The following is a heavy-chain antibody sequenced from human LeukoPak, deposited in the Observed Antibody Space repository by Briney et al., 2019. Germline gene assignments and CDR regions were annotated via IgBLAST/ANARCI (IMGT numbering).Heavy chain of an antibody. CDR3: ARDMGEYCSSTSCSDAFDI. CDR1: GFTFSSYW. Sequence: GGSLRLSCAASGFTFSSYWMHWVRQAPGKGLVWVSRINSDGSSTSYADSVKGRFTISRDNAKNTLYLQMNSLRAEDTAVYYCARDMGEYCSSTSCSDAFDIWGQGTMVTVSS. CDR2: INSDGSST. D-gene: IGHD2-2*01. V-gene: IGHV3-74*01. J-gene: IGHJ3*02.